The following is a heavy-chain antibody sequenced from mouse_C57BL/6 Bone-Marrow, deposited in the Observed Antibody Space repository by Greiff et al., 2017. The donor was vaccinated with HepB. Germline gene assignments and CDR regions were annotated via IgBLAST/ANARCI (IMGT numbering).Heavy chain of an antibody. CDR3: ERSGILRRYLYWYFDV. CDR1: GYAFSSYW. CDR2: IYPGDGET. D-gene: IGHD1-1*01. V-gene: IGHV1-80*01. Sequence: VKLMESGAELVKPGASVKISCKASGYAFSSYWMNWVKQRPGKGLEWIGQIYPGDGETNYNGKFKGKATLTADKSSSTAYMQLSSLTSEDSAVYGWERSGILRRYLYWYFDVGGTGTTVTVSS. J-gene: IGHJ1*03.